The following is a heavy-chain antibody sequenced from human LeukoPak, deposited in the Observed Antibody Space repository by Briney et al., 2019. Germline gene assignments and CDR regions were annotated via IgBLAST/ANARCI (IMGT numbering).Heavy chain of an antibody. CDR2: ITSSSSHI. CDR1: GFTFSHYS. Sequence: GGSLRLSCAACGFTFSHYSIDWVRQAPGKGLERVASITSSSSHIYYADSVKGRFTISRDNAKNELYLQMNGLRAEDTAIYYCARVMMGATVTTFHYYCMDVWGVGTTVTVSS. V-gene: IGHV3-21*01. J-gene: IGHJ6*03. D-gene: IGHD4-11*01. CDR3: ARVMMGATVTTFHYYCMDV.